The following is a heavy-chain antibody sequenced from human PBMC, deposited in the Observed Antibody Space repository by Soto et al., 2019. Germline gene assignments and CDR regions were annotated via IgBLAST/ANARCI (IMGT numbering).Heavy chain of an antibody. J-gene: IGHJ6*02. Sequence: PSETLSLTCSVSGGSLSSGNYYWSWIRQHPGKGLEWVGDIYYSGSTNYNPSLKSRVTISVDKSKNQFSLKLSSVTAADTAVYYCARAATMGHQTMDVWGQGTTVTVSS. D-gene: IGHD2-15*01. V-gene: IGHV4-61*01. CDR2: IYYSGST. CDR3: ARAATMGHQTMDV. CDR1: GGSLSSGNYY.